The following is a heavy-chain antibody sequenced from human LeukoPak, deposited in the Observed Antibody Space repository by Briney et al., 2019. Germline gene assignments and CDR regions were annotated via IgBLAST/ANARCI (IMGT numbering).Heavy chain of an antibody. CDR3: ARDWAFTGVVSDYYYYMDV. V-gene: IGHV1-2*02. Sequence: VASVKVSCKASGYTFTGYYMHWVRQAPGQGLEWMGWINPNSGGTNYAQKFQGRVTMTRDTSISTAYMELSRLRSDDTAVYYCARDWAFTGVVSDYYYYMDVWGKGTTVTVSS. J-gene: IGHJ6*03. D-gene: IGHD3-3*01. CDR1: GYTFTGYY. CDR2: INPNSGGT.